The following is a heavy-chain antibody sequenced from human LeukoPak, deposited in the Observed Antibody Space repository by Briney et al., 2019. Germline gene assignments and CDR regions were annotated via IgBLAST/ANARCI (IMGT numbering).Heavy chain of an antibody. Sequence: SETLSLTCTVSGGSISSSSYYWGWIRQPPGKGLEWIGSIYYSGSTYYNPSLKSRVTISVDTSKNQFSLKLSSVTAADTAVYYCARVAGTTSGPTLFWLDPWGQGTLVTVSS. J-gene: IGHJ5*02. V-gene: IGHV4-39*07. CDR3: ARVAGTTSGPTLFWLDP. D-gene: IGHD1-1*01. CDR1: GGSISSSSYY. CDR2: IYYSGST.